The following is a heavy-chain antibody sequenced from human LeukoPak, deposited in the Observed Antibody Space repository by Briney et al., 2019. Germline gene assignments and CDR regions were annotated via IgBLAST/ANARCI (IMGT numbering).Heavy chain of an antibody. D-gene: IGHD6-19*01. CDR3: AKDSSSGCLDY. V-gene: IGHV3-9*01. J-gene: IGHJ4*02. CDR1: GFTIDDYA. Sequence: PGRSLRLSCAASGFTIDDYAMHWARQAPGKGLEWVSGISWNSGSIGYADSVKGRFTISRDNAKNSLYLQMNSLRAEDTALYYCAKDSSSGCLDYWGQGTLVTVSS. CDR2: ISWNSGSI.